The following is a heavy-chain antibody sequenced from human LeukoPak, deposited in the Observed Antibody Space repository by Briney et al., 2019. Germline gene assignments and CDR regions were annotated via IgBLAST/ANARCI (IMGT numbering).Heavy chain of an antibody. CDR2: IWYDGRNK. CDR1: GFTFSSYG. J-gene: IGHJ4*02. Sequence: QPGRSLRLSCAASGFTFSSYGMHWVRQAPGKGLEWVAVIWYDGRNKYYADSVKGRFTISRDNSKNTLYLQMNSLRAEDTAVYYCARDPRVVEMATGGESFFDYWGQGTLVTVSS. V-gene: IGHV3-33*01. CDR3: ARDPRVVEMATGGESFFDY. D-gene: IGHD5-24*01.